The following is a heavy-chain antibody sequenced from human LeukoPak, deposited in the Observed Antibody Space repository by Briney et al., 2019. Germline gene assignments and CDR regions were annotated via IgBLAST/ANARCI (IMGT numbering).Heavy chain of an antibody. J-gene: IGHJ4*02. CDR2: ISGTGGST. V-gene: IGHV3-23*01. CDR3: AKVVAGNIDYYFDY. D-gene: IGHD2/OR15-2a*01. Sequence: GGSLRLSCAASGFTFSNYAMSWVRQAPGKGLEWVAGISGTGGSTHYADSVKGRFTISRDNSKNTVYPQMRNLRVEHTAVYYCAKVVAGNIDYYFDYWGQGILVAVSS. CDR1: GFTFSNYA.